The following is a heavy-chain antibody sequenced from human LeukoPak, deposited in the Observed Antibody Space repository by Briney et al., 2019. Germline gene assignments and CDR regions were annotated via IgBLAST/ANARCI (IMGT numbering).Heavy chain of an antibody. CDR1: SGSLTGYY. D-gene: IGHD2-15*01. V-gene: IGHV4-59*01. J-gene: IGHJ3*02. Sequence: SETLSLTCTVSSGSLTGYYWSWIRQPPGKGLEWIGYIYYSGSTNYNPSLKSRVTISVDTSKNQSSLKLSSVTAADTAVYYCARVGAATHDAFDIWGQGTMVTVSS. CDR2: IYYSGST. CDR3: ARVGAATHDAFDI.